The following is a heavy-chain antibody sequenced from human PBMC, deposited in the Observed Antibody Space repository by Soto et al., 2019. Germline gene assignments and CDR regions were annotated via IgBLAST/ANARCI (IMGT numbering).Heavy chain of an antibody. CDR1: GFTFNNAW. Sequence: GGSLRLSCAASGFTFNNAWMNWIRQAQGKGLEWVGRIKSKTDGGTTDYATPVKGRFTISRDDSKNTLYLQMNSLKTEDTAVYYCTTAHYFGSGSYLYWGQGTLVTVSS. D-gene: IGHD3-10*01. V-gene: IGHV3-15*07. CDR3: TTAHYFGSGSYLY. CDR2: IKSKTDGGTT. J-gene: IGHJ4*02.